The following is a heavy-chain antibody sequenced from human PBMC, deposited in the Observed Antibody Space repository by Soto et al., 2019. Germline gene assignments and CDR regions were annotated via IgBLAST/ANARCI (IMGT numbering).Heavy chain of an antibody. CDR3: ARGDGYNLYYFDY. CDR1: GFTFSSYW. CDR2: IKQDGSDK. J-gene: IGHJ4*02. D-gene: IGHD5-12*01. V-gene: IGHV3-7*02. Sequence: GGSLRLSCAASGFTFSSYWMSWVRQAPGKGLEWVANIKQDGSDKYYADSVKGRFTISRDNAKNSLYLQMNSLRDEDTAVYYCARGDGYNLYYFDYWGQGTLVTVSS.